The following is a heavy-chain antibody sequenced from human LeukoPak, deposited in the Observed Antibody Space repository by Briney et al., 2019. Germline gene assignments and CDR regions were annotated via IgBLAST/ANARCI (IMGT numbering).Heavy chain of an antibody. CDR3: AREPTQGDYGEDY. CDR1: GFTFSSYW. CDR2: IDGDGSGT. J-gene: IGHJ4*02. V-gene: IGHV3-74*01. Sequence: GGSLRLSCAASGFTFSSYWMHWVRQAPGKGLVWVSRIDGDGSGTSYADSVKGRFTISRDNAKNALYVQMNSLRAEDTALYYCAREPTQGDYGEDYWGQGTLVTVSS. D-gene: IGHD4-17*01.